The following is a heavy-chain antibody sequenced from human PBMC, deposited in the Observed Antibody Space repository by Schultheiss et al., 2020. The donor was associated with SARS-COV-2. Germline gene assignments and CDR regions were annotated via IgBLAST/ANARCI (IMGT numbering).Heavy chain of an antibody. D-gene: IGHD5-12*01. J-gene: IGHJ6*02. Sequence: GGSLRLSCAASGFALNSAWMNWVRQAPGKGLEWVARIKSKTDGGTTDYAAPVKGRFTISRDDSKNTLYLQMNSLKTEDTAVYYCAREVYSGYDRDYYYYGMDVWGQGTTVTVSS. CDR3: AREVYSGYDRDYYYYGMDV. CDR1: GFALNSAW. V-gene: IGHV3-15*07. CDR2: IKSKTDGGTT.